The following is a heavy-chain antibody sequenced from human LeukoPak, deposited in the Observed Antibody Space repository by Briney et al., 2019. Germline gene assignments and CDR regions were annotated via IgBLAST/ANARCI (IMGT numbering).Heavy chain of an antibody. J-gene: IGHJ6*02. CDR2: INPSGGST. CDR3: ERHNGYCSRAICPQVYGMDV. V-gene: IGHV1-46*01. D-gene: IGHD2-15*01. CDR1: GYTVTSYY. Sequence: TSVTLSCNASGYTVTSYYMHWVRQSPGQGLELMGIINPSGGSTSYAQKFPGRVTMTSDTSTSTVYMELNSLRSVNTAAYDFERHNGYCSRAICPQVYGMDVWGQGTTVTVSS.